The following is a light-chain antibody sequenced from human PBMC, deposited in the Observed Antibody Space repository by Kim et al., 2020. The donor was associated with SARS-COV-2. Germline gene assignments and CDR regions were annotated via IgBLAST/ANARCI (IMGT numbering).Light chain of an antibody. CDR3: SSYTSSSTVV. Sequence: GQSITISCTGTSSDVGGYNYVSWYQQHPGKAPKLMIYDVSKRPSGVSNRFSGSKSGNMASLNISGLQAEDEAEYYCSSYTSSSTVVFGGGTQLTVL. CDR1: SSDVGGYNY. CDR2: DVS. V-gene: IGLV2-14*04. J-gene: IGLJ2*01.